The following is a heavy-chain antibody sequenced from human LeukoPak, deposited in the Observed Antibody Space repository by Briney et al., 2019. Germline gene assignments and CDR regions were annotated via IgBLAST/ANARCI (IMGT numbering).Heavy chain of an antibody. Sequence: GGSLRLSCAASGFTFNLYPIIRVRQAPGKGPEGVASISGDGGNTYYGDSVKGRFTISRDNSKNLVFLQMSSLRAEDTAVYYCAKVLTTTRDFWYGMDVWGQGTTVTVS. CDR3: AKVLTTTRDFWYGMDV. D-gene: IGHD1-1*01. CDR2: ISGDGGNT. V-gene: IGHV3-23*01. J-gene: IGHJ6*02. CDR1: GFTFNLYP.